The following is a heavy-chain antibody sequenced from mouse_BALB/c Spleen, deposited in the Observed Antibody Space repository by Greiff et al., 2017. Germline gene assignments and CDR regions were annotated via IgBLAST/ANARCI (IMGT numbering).Heavy chain of an antibody. CDR2: IWSGGST. CDR1: GFSLTSYG. V-gene: IGHV2-2*02. CDR3: ASHYYGSDYAMDY. Sequence: VQLVESGPGLVQPSQSLSITCTVSGFSLTSYGVHWVRQSPGKGLEWLGVIWSGGSTDYNAAFISRLSISKDNSKSQVFFKMNSLQANDTAIYYCASHYYGSDYAMDYWGQGTSVTVSS. J-gene: IGHJ4*01. D-gene: IGHD1-1*01.